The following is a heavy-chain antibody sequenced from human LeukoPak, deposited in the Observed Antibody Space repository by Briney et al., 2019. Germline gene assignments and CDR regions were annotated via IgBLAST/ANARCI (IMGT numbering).Heavy chain of an antibody. CDR1: GYTFTSYG. CDR3: ARVYCSGGSCLDAFDL. J-gene: IGHJ3*01. D-gene: IGHD2-15*01. CDR2: ISVYSGHT. Sequence: ASVKASPKPSGYTFTSYGISWVRQAPGQGLEWMGWISVYSGHTYYARNLHGRVTMTRHTSTNTAYMELKSLRSDDTAVYSCARVYCSGGSCLDAFDLWGQGAMVIVSS. V-gene: IGHV1-18*01.